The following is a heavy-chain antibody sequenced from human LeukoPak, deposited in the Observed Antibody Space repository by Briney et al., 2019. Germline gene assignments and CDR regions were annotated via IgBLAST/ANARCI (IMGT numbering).Heavy chain of an antibody. J-gene: IGHJ3*02. Sequence: PGGSLRLSCAASGFTFSSYWMHWVRQLPGKGLVWVARISGDGSGINYADSVKGRFTISRDNAKNTLYLQMNSLGAEDTALYYCARESESYYGFDIWGQGTLVTVSS. V-gene: IGHV3-74*01. CDR1: GFTFSSYW. CDR3: ARESESYYGFDI. CDR2: ISGDGSGI. D-gene: IGHD1-14*01.